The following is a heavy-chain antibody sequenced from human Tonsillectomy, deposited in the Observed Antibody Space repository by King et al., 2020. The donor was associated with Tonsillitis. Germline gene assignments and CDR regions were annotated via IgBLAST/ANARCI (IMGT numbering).Heavy chain of an antibody. V-gene: IGHV3-23*04. Sequence: QLVQSGGGLVQPGGSLRLSCAASGFTFSSYAMSWVRQAPGKGLEWVSAISGSGGSTYYADSVKGRFTISRDNSKNTLYLQMNSLRAEDTAVYYCATDLPDYGGNSGWYFDLWGRGTLVTVSS. CDR2: ISGSGGST. D-gene: IGHD4-23*01. CDR1: GFTFSSYA. CDR3: ATDLPDYGGNSGWYFDL. J-gene: IGHJ2*01.